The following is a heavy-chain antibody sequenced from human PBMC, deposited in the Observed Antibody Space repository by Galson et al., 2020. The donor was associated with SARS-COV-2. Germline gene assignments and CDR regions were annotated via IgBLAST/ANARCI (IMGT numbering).Heavy chain of an antibody. CDR3: ARQGVNMIVLVTVPGWFFDL. D-gene: IGHD2-21*02. CDR1: GYSFSTTNY. V-gene: IGHV4-38-2*01. J-gene: IGHJ2*01. Sequence: SETLSLTCAVSGYSFSTTNYWGWVRLAPGKGLEWIVSIYPNGSTYYNPSLESRVTISVDTSRNQFSLTLASVTAADTAFYYCARQGVNMIVLVTVPGWFFDLWGRGTLVTVSS. CDR2: IYPNGST.